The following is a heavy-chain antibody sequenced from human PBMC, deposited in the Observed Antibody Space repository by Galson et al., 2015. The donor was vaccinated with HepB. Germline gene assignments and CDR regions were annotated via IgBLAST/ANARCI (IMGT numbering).Heavy chain of an antibody. CDR2: FDPEDGET. J-gene: IGHJ6*02. V-gene: IGHV1-24*01. CDR1: GYTLTELS. D-gene: IGHD3-16*02. CDR3: ATDLRTPVSVIHYYGMDV. Sequence: SVKVSCKVSGYTLTELSMHWVRQAPGKGLEWMGGFDPEDGETIYAQKFQGRVTMTEDTSTDTAYMELSSLRSEDTAVYYCATDLRTPVSVIHYYGMDVWGQGTTVTVSS.